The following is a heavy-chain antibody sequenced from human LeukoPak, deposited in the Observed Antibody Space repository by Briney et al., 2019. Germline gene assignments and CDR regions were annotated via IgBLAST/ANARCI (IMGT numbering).Heavy chain of an antibody. Sequence: PSETLSLTCTVSGGSISSGGYYWSWIRQHPGKGLEWIRYIYYSGSTYYNPSLKSRVTISVDTSKNQFSLKLSSVTAADTAVYYCAREEVTTRGYYYGMDVWGQGTTVTVSS. CDR3: AREEVTTRGYYYGMDV. CDR2: IYYSGST. CDR1: GGSISSGGYY. J-gene: IGHJ6*02. V-gene: IGHV4-31*03. D-gene: IGHD4-17*01.